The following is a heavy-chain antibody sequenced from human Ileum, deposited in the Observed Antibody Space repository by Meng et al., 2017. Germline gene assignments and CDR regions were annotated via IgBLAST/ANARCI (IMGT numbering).Heavy chain of an antibody. CDR2: ISHIGST. J-gene: IGHJ4*02. CDR1: TCSITTHTD. V-gene: IGHV4-4*02. D-gene: IGHD4-23*01. CDR3: ARHGGYYQGF. Sequence: DHRLVMPCGPLALTASSSTCSITTHTDWSWVRLPPGKGLEWVGQISHIGSTFYNPPLKSRVTMSVDKSNSQFSLMLTSVTAADTAVYYCARHGGYYQGFWGQGTLVTVSS.